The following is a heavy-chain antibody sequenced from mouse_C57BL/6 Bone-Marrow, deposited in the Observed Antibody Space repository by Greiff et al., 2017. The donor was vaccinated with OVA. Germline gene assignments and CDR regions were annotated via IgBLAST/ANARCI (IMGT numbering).Heavy chain of an antibody. V-gene: IGHV1-54*01. CDR3: ARTTVVAPFAY. Sequence: QVQLQQSGAELVRPGTSVKLSCKASGYAFTNYLIEWVKQRPGQGLEWIGVINPGSGGTNYNEKFKGKATLTADKSSSTAYMQLSSLTSEDSAVYFCARTTVVAPFAYWGQGTLVTVSA. D-gene: IGHD1-1*01. CDR2: INPGSGGT. J-gene: IGHJ3*01. CDR1: GYAFTNYL.